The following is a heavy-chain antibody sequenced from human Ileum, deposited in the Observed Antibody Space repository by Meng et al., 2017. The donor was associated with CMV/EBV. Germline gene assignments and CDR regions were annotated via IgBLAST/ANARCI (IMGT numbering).Heavy chain of an antibody. CDR1: DSVSGNRAA. J-gene: IGHJ4*02. V-gene: IGHV6-1*01. CDR2: TYYRSKWYN. D-gene: IGHD6-19*01. Sequence: DSVSGNRAAWHWIRQSPSRGLEWLGRTYYRSKWYNDYAVSVKSRITINPDTSKNQFSLQLNSVTPEDTAVYYCASLSSTGYYYFDYWGQGTLVTVSS. CDR3: ASLSSTGYYYFDY.